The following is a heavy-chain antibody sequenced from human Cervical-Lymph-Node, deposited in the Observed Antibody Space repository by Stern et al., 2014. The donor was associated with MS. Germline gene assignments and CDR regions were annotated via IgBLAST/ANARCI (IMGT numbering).Heavy chain of an antibody. CDR3: ARSPATPSGYDRFDY. V-gene: IGHV5-51*03. CDR2: IFPRDSNT. J-gene: IGHJ4*02. CDR1: GYLFDDYW. D-gene: IGHD5-12*01. Sequence: EVQLVESGAEVKKPGESLKISCEASGYLFDDYWIGWVRQMSGRGLELVAIIFPRDSNTRYSPSVQGQVTISADKSISTPYLQCSSLKAWDPAIYYWARSPATPSGYDRFDYWGQGALVTVSS.